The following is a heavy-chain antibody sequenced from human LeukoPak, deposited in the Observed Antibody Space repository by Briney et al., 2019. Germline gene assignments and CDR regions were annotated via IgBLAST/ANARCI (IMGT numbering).Heavy chain of an antibody. Sequence: PSETLSLTCTVSGGSISNYYWNWIRQPPGKGLEWIGYIYYIGSTNYNPSLKSRVTISVDTSKNQFSLKLSSVTAADTAVYYCARGGQYYYDSRYDYWGQGTLVTVSS. D-gene: IGHD3-22*01. V-gene: IGHV4-59*01. J-gene: IGHJ4*02. CDR1: GGSISNYY. CDR2: IYYIGST. CDR3: ARGGQYYYDSRYDY.